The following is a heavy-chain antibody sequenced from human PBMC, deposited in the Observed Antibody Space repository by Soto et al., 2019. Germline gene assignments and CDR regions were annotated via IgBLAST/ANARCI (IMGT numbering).Heavy chain of an antibody. Sequence: EVHLVESGGGLVKPGGSLRLSCAASGFTLSNAWMSWVRQAPGKGLEWVGRIKSISDGGTTDYAAPVKGRFTISRDDSKNTLYLQMNSLKTEDTAVYFCTTDAAIVWGQGTLVTVSS. CDR3: TTDAAIV. CDR2: IKSISDGGTT. D-gene: IGHD1-26*01. V-gene: IGHV3-15*01. J-gene: IGHJ4*02. CDR1: GFTLSNAW.